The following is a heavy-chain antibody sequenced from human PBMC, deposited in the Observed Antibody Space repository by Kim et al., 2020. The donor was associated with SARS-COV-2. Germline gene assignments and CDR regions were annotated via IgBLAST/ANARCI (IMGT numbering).Heavy chain of an antibody. CDR3: AREAVAGSFDH. Sequence: NPSNSQKFQARVSITRDTSATTAYLELSGLRSEDTAVYYCAREAVAGSFDHWGQGTLVTVSS. V-gene: IGHV1-3*01. CDR2: NP. D-gene: IGHD6-19*01. J-gene: IGHJ4*02.